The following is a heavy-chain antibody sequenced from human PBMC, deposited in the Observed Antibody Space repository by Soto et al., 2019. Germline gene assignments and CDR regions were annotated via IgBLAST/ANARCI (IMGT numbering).Heavy chain of an antibody. CDR3: ATEELCGADCYFFKH. V-gene: IGHV3-48*03. CDR1: GFNLRNYA. D-gene: IGHD2-21*02. J-gene: IGHJ4*02. CDR2: ISGSNNNI. Sequence: EVQLLETGGGSVHVGGSLRLSCAVSGFNLRNYAMNWVRQVPGKGLEWISKISGSNNNIYYADSVQGRFTISRDNANTVLFLQMNSLRAEDTATYHCATEELCGADCYFFKHWGQGTLVTVSS.